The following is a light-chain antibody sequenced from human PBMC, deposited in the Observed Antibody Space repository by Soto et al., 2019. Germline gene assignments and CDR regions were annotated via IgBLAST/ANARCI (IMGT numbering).Light chain of an antibody. J-gene: IGKJ1*01. V-gene: IGKV3-20*01. CDR2: GAS. CDR1: QSVSSY. CDR3: QQYGSSGT. Sequence: EIVMTQSPATLSLSPGERATLSCRASQSVSSYLAWYQQKLGQAPRLLIYGASNRATGIPDRFSGSGSGKDFTLTISRLEPEDFAVYYCQQYGSSGTFGQGTKVDI.